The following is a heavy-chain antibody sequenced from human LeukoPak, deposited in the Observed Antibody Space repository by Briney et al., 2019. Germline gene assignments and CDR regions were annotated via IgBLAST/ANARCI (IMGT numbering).Heavy chain of an antibody. Sequence: SETLSLTCAVSGGSISSSSDYWGWIRQPPGKGLEWIGSIYYSKNTYYNPSLKSRVTISADTSKNQFSLTLGSVSATDTAVYYCVSPRGFSYGYSAYSGQGTLVTVSS. CDR2: IYYSKNT. V-gene: IGHV4-39*01. D-gene: IGHD5-18*01. J-gene: IGHJ4*02. CDR3: VSPRGFSYGYSAY. CDR1: GGSISSSSDY.